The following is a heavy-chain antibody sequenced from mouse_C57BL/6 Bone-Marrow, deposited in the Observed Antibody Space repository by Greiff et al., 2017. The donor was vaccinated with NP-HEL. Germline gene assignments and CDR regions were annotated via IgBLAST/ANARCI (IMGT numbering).Heavy chain of an antibody. J-gene: IGHJ4*01. CDR1: GYTFTSYW. CDR3: ASWGFYYYGSRCAIDY. D-gene: IGHD1-1*01. CDR2: IDPNSGGT. Sequence: VQLKQPGAELVKPGASVKLSCKASGYTFTSYWMHWVKQRPGRGLEWIGRIDPNSGGTKYNEKFKSKATLTVDKPSSTAYMPLSSLTSEDSAVYSCASWGFYYYGSRCAIDYWGQGTSVTVSS. V-gene: IGHV1-72*01.